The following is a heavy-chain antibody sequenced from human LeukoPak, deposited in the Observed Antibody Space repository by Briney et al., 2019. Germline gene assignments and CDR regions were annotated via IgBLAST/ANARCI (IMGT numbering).Heavy chain of an antibody. CDR2: ISAYNGNT. V-gene: IGHV1-18*01. Sequence: GASVKVSCKASGYTFTSYGISWVRQAPGQGLEWMGWISAYNGNTNYAQKLQGRVTMTTDTSTSTAYMELRSLRSDDTAVYYCARDRWFGELSSGFDWFDPWGQGTLVTVSS. D-gene: IGHD3-10*01. CDR3: ARDRWFGELSSGFDWFDP. J-gene: IGHJ5*02. CDR1: GYTFTSYG.